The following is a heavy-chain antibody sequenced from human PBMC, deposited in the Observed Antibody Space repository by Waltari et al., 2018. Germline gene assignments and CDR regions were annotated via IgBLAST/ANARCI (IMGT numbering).Heavy chain of an antibody. D-gene: IGHD3-10*01. CDR2: ISSSSSYI. Sequence: EVQLVESGGGLVKPGGSLRLSCAASGFTFSSYSMNWVRQAPGKGLDWVSSISSSSSYIYYADSVKGRFTISRDNAKNSLYLQMNSLRAEDTAVYYCARTEAGYDAFDIWGQGTMVTVSS. J-gene: IGHJ3*02. V-gene: IGHV3-21*01. CDR1: GFTFSSYS. CDR3: ARTEAGYDAFDI.